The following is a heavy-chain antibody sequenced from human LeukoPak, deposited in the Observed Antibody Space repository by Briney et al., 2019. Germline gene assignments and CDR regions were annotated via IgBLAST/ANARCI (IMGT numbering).Heavy chain of an antibody. CDR3: ARESLWSGYFSDGMDV. D-gene: IGHD3-3*01. CDR2: ISAYNGNT. V-gene: IGHV1-18*01. Sequence: GASVTVSCKASGYTFTSYGISWVRQAPGQGLEWMGWISAYNGNTNYAQKLQGRVTMTTDTSTSTAYMELRSLRSDDTAVYYCARESLWSGYFSDGMDVWGQGTTVTVSS. CDR1: GYTFTSYG. J-gene: IGHJ6*02.